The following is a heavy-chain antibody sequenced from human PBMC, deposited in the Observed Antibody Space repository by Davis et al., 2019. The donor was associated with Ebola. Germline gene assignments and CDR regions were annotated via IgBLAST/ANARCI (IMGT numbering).Heavy chain of an antibody. Sequence: ASVKVSCKTFGYTFTSYDINWVRQATGQGLEWMGWMNPNSGNTGYAQKFQGRVTMTRNTSISTAYMELSSLRSEDTAVYYCARGRRGTGAYFDYWGQGTLVTVSS. V-gene: IGHV1-8*01. D-gene: IGHD1-14*01. J-gene: IGHJ4*02. CDR3: ARGRRGTGAYFDY. CDR1: GYTFTSYD. CDR2: MNPNSGNT.